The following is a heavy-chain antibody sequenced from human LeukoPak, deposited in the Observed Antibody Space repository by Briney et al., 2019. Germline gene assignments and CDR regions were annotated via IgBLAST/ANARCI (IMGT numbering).Heavy chain of an antibody. J-gene: IGHJ6*02. V-gene: IGHV3-53*01. CDR1: GFTVSSNY. D-gene: IGHD6-13*01. CDR3: AREDTSSWAVGDV. CDR2: IYSGGST. Sequence: PGGSLRLSCAASGFTVSSNYMSWVRQAPGKGLEWVSVIYSGGSTYYADSVKGRFTISRDNSKNTLYLQMNSLRADDTAVYYCAREDTSSWAVGDVWGQGTTVTVSS.